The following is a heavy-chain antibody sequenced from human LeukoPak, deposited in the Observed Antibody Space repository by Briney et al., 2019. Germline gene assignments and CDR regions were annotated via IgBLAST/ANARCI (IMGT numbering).Heavy chain of an antibody. CDR2: INWNGGST. CDR1: GFTFDDYG. Sequence: GGSLRLSCAASGFTFDDYGMSWVRQAPGKGLEWVSGINWNGGSTGYADSVKGRFTISRDNAKNSLYLQMNSLRAEDTAVYYCAKDLVDTEDYWGQGTLVTVSS. CDR3: AKDLVDTEDY. V-gene: IGHV3-20*04. J-gene: IGHJ4*02. D-gene: IGHD5-18*01.